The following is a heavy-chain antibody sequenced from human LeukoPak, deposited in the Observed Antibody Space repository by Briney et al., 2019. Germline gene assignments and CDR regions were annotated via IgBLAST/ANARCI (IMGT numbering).Heavy chain of an antibody. CDR2: IACDGGAK. V-gene: IGHV3-30*03. CDR3: AREATWGQWYFDH. CDR1: GFSFSNHG. J-gene: IGHJ4*02. D-gene: IGHD6-19*01. Sequence: GAPLRLSCVASGFSFSNHGMHWLRQAPGKGLEWVSVIACDGGAKFYADSVTGRFTLSRDNPKNMFFLQMNLLTVEDTAIYYCAREATWGQWYFDHWGQGTPVTVSS.